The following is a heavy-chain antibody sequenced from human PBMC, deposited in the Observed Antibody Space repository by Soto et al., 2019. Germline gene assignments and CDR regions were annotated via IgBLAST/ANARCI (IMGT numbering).Heavy chain of an antibody. CDR2: IYHSGST. V-gene: IGHV4-30-2*01. CDR3: ARGVGYYDILTGYYSWFDP. D-gene: IGHD3-9*01. J-gene: IGHJ5*02. Sequence: LSLTCAVSGGSISSGGYSWSWIRQPPGKGLEWIGYIYHSGSTYYNPSLKSRVTISVDRSKNQFSLKLSSVTAADTAVYYCARGVGYYDILTGYYSWFDPWGQGTLVTAPQ. CDR1: GGSISSGGYS.